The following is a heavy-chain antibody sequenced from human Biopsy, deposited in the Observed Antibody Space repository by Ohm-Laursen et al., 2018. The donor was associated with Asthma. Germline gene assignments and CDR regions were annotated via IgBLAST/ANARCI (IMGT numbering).Heavy chain of an antibody. CDR3: VRDGAHRDNWFDP. D-gene: IGHD1-14*01. V-gene: IGHV7-4-1*02. J-gene: IGHJ5*02. Sequence: ASVKVSCKASGYTFTSYAINWLRQAPGQGLEWMGWIATSSGNPTYAQGFTPGRFVFSLDTSVTTAYLQITNLEPEDTAVYYCVRDGAHRDNWFDPWGQGTPVTVSS. CDR2: IATSSGNP. CDR1: GYTFTSYA.